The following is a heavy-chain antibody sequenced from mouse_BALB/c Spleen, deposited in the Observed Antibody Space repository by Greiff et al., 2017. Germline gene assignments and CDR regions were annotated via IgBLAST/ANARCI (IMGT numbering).Heavy chain of an antibody. CDR2: IRLKSNNYAT. Sequence: DVKLQESGGGLVQPGGSMKLSCVASGFTFSNYWMNWVRQSPEKGLEWVAEIRLKSNNYATHYAESVKGRFTISRDDSKSSVYLQMNNLRAEDTGIYYCTKDYRYAWFAYWGQGTLVTVSA. CDR1: GFTFSNYW. V-gene: IGHV6-6*02. J-gene: IGHJ3*01. CDR3: TKDYRYAWFAY. D-gene: IGHD2-14*01.